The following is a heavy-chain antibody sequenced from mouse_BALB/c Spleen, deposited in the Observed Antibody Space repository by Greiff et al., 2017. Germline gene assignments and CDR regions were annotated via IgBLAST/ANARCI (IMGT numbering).Heavy chain of an antibody. CDR1: GFTFSSYT. D-gene: IGHD2-3*01. Sequence: EVKLVESGGGLVKPGGSLKLSCAASGFTFSSYTMSWVRQTPEKRLEWVATISSGGSYTYYPDSVKGRFTISRDNAKNTLYLQMSSLKSEDTAMYYCTRRNDGYYYFDYWGQGTTLTVSS. CDR2: ISSGGSYT. J-gene: IGHJ2*01. V-gene: IGHV5-6-4*01. CDR3: TRRNDGYYYFDY.